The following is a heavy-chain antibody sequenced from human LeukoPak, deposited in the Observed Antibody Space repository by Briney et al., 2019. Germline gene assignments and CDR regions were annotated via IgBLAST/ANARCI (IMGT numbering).Heavy chain of an antibody. CDR1: GFTFRSHD. D-gene: IGHD2-2*01. CDR3: AKDGDIVVVPAVKPHFDY. J-gene: IGHJ4*02. Sequence: GGSLRLSCAASGFTFRSHDMSWVRQAPGKGLEWVSGISASGGSTFYADSVKGRFTISRDNSKNTLYLQMNGLRVEDTAVYYCAKDGDIVVVPAVKPHFDYWGQGTLVTVSS. CDR2: ISASGGST. V-gene: IGHV3-23*01.